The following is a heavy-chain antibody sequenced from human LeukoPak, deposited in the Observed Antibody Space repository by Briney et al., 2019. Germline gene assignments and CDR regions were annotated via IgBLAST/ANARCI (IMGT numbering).Heavy chain of an antibody. V-gene: IGHV3-23*01. CDR3: TKIGVIANWYYDI. CDR2: ISSSGGET. D-gene: IGHD2-21*01. J-gene: IGHJ2*01. Sequence: GGSLRLSCVVSGFTFSSHGMSWVRQTPGTGLQWVPSISSSGGETFYADSVKGRFTVSRDNSKNTLYLQMNSLRAEDTAVYYCTKIGVIANWYYDIWGRGTLVTVSS. CDR1: GFTFSSHG.